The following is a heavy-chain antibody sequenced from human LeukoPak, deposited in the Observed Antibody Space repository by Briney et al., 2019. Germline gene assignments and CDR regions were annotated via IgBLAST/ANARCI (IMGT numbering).Heavy chain of an antibody. V-gene: IGHV4-4*07. CDR3: ARQPGSTAAFDI. Sequence: SETLSLTCTVFGDSISSYYWTWIRQPAGKGLEWIGRVYTSGITYYNPSLQSRVTMSLDSSENQFSLKLISVTAADTAVYYCARQPGSTAAFDIWGQGTTVTVSA. J-gene: IGHJ3*02. CDR1: GDSISSYY. D-gene: IGHD5-18*01. CDR2: VYTSGIT.